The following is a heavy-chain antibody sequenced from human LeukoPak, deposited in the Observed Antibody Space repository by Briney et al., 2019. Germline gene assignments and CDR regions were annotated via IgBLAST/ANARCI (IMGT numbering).Heavy chain of an antibody. CDR3: ARGKSVLDY. CDR2: IYSGGST. CDR1: GFTFNSFG. V-gene: IGHV3-53*04. D-gene: IGHD5/OR15-5a*01. Sequence: GGSLRLSCAASGFTFNSFGMHWVRQAAGKGLEWVSVIYSGGSTYYADSVKGRFTISRHNSKNMLYLQMNSLRAEDTAVYYCARGKSVLDYWGQGTRVTV. J-gene: IGHJ4*02.